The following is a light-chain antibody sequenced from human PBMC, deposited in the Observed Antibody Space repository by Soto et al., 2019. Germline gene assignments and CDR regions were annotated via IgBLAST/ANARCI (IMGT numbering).Light chain of an antibody. J-gene: IGKJ4*01. V-gene: IGKV3-15*01. Sequence: EIVMTQSPATLSVSPGERATLSCRASQSTNNYLAWCQQKPGQAPRLLIDGASTRATGIPARFSGSGSGTEFTLTISSLQSEDFAVYYCQQYNNWPLTFGGGTKVEIK. CDR1: QSTNNY. CDR2: GAS. CDR3: QQYNNWPLT.